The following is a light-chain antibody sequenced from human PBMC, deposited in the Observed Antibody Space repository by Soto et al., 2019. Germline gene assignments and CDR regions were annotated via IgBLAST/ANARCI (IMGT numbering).Light chain of an antibody. J-gene: IGKJ2*01. CDR3: QQYDSSPMYT. CDR2: GAS. Sequence: EIVLTQSPGTLSLSPGERATLSCRASQSVSGSYLAWYQQKPGQAPRLLIYGASSRATGIPDRFSGSGSGTDFTLTISRLEPEDFAVYYCQQYDSSPMYTFGQVTKLEIK. V-gene: IGKV3-20*01. CDR1: QSVSGSY.